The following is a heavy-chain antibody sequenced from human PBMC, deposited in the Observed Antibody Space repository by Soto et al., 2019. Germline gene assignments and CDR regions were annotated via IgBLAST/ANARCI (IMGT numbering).Heavy chain of an antibody. Sequence: EVQLVESGGGLVKPGGSLRLSCAGSIFTFSSYSLNWVRQAPGKGLEWVSSISASSTYIFYADSVKGRFTISRDNAKNSVSLQMNSLRAEDTAVYYCARVNSSTGSTHFDYWGQGTLVTVSS. CDR2: ISASSTYI. CDR3: ARVNSSTGSTHFDY. J-gene: IGHJ4*02. CDR1: IFTFSSYS. V-gene: IGHV3-21*01. D-gene: IGHD3-9*01.